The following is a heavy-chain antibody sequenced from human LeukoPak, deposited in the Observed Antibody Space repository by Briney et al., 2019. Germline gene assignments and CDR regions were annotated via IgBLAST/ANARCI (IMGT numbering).Heavy chain of an antibody. Sequence: GASVKVSCKASGYTFTGYYMHWVRQAPGQGLEWMGWINPNSGGTNYAQKFQGRVNMTTDTSTSTAYMELRSLRSDDTAVYYCARGYDYWGQGTLVTVSS. CDR1: GYTFTGYY. J-gene: IGHJ4*02. V-gene: IGHV1-2*02. D-gene: IGHD5-18*01. CDR3: ARGYDY. CDR2: INPNSGGT.